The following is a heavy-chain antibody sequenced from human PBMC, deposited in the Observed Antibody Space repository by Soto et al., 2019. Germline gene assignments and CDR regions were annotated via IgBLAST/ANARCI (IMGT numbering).Heavy chain of an antibody. CDR3: AGGAPPFGY. Sequence: QVQLVQSGAEVKKPGASVKVSCKASGYTFTSYGISWVRQAPGQGLEWMGWINAYNGNTNYAQKPQGRVTMTTDTSTDKAHNGLKSPRFGDTGVKYWAGGAPPFGYRGQGTLVTVSS. CDR1: GYTFTSYG. J-gene: IGHJ4*02. D-gene: IGHD3-10*01. V-gene: IGHV1-18*01. CDR2: INAYNGNT.